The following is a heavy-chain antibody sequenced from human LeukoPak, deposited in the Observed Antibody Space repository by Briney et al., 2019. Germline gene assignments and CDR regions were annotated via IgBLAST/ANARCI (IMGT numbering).Heavy chain of an antibody. CDR2: MYPGDSET. V-gene: IGHV5-51*01. Sequence: GESLKISCQGSGYSFTSYWIGWARQMPGKGLEWMGIMYPGDSETRYSPSFQSQVTISADKSISTAYLQWSSLKASDTAMYYCATTLYSGIYGDAFDIWGQGTMVTVSS. CDR3: ATTLYSGIYGDAFDI. D-gene: IGHD1-26*01. J-gene: IGHJ3*02. CDR1: GYSFTSYW.